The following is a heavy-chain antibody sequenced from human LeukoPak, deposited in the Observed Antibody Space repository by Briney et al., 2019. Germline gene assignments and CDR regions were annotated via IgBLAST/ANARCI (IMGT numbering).Heavy chain of an antibody. V-gene: IGHV3-23*01. CDR2: ISGSGSSP. J-gene: IGHJ1*01. D-gene: IGHD2-2*01. Sequence: QPGGSLRLSCAASGFTYSSFTMSCVREAPGERLECVSAISGSGSSPYFADSVQGRFTVSRDNSTNTLYLQMHSLRAEDTAVYYCPRRPCSSTTCRYFQHWGPGTLVTVSS. CDR1: GFTYSSFT. CDR3: PRRPCSSTTCRYFQH.